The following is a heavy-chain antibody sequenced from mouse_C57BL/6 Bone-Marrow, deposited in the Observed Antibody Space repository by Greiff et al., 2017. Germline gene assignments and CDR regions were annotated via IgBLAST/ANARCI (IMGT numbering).Heavy chain of an antibody. V-gene: IGHV1-4*01. J-gene: IGHJ2*01. Sequence: VQLQHSGAELARPGASVKMSCKASGYTFTSYTMHWVKQRPGQGLEWIGYINPSSGYTKYNQKFKDKATLTADKSSSTAYMQLSSLTSEDSAVYYCAPGGDTLDYWGQGTTLTVSS. CDR2: INPSSGYT. D-gene: IGHD5-1-1*01. CDR3: APGGDTLDY. CDR1: GYTFTSYT.